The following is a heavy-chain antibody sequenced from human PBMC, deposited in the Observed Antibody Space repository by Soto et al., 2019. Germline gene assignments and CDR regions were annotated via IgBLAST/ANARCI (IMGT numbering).Heavy chain of an antibody. J-gene: IGHJ4*02. D-gene: IGHD3-22*01. CDR2: ISGSGDST. CDR1: GFTFSSYA. Sequence: EVQLLESGGGLVQPGGSLRLSCAASGFTFSSYAMSWVRQAPGKGLEWVSAISGSGDSTYYADSVKGRFTISRDNSKNTLYLQMNSLRAEDTAVYYCAKAGYYDSSGAPDYWGQGTLVTVSS. V-gene: IGHV3-23*01. CDR3: AKAGYYDSSGAPDY.